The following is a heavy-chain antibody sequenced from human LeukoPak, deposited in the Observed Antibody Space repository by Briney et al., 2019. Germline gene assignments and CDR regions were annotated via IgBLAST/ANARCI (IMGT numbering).Heavy chain of an antibody. CDR3: TTGTHCTSSSCYELFDY. CDR2: IKSKTDGRTT. J-gene: IGHJ4*02. V-gene: IGHV3-15*01. Sequence: GGSLRLSCAASGFTFSNAWMSWVRQAPGKGLEWVGRIKSKTDGRTTDYAAPVKGRFSISGDDSKNTLYLQMNSLKTEDTAVYYCTTGTHCTSSSCYELFDYWGQGTLVTVSS. D-gene: IGHD2-2*01. CDR1: GFTFSNAW.